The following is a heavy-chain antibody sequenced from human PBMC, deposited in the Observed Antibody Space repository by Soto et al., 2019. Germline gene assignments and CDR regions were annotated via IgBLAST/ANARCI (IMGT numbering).Heavy chain of an antibody. D-gene: IGHD6-19*01. J-gene: IGHJ6*02. V-gene: IGHV3-21*01. CDR1: GFTFSSYS. CDR2: ISSSSSYI. CDR3: ARAYSSGWGYYYYGMGV. Sequence: GGSLRLSCAASGFTFSSYSMNWVRQAPGKGLEWVSSISSSSSYIYYADSVKGRFTISRDNAKNSLYLQMNSLRAEDTAVYYCARAYSSGWGYYYYGMGVWGQGTTVTVSS.